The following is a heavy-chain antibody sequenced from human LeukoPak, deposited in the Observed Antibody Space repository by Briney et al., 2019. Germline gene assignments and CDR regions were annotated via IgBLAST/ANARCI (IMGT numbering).Heavy chain of an antibody. J-gene: IGHJ6*02. CDR1: GYTFTSYD. CDR2: MNPNRGDT. V-gene: IGHV1-8*01. D-gene: IGHD2-2*01. Sequence: ASVKVSCKASGYTFTSYDIHWVRQATGQGLEWMGRMNPNRGDTDYAQKFQGRVTMTEDTSTDTAYMELNSLRSDDTAVYYCATDPGETVPAAKGPRGDYCYGMDVWGQGTTVTVSS. CDR3: ATDPGETVPAAKGPRGDYCYGMDV.